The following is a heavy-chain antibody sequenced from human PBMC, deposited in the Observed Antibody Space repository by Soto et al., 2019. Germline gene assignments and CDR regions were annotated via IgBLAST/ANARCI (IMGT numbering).Heavy chain of an antibody. V-gene: IGHV1-69*02. CDR3: AKSLLFVDHAYMDV. D-gene: IGHD2-15*01. CDR2: IIPIQNKA. Sequence: QVHLVQSGAELKKSGSSVKVSCEASGGSFMSYSFTWVRQAPGQGLEWMGRIIPIQNKANYALKFQDRVTITADRSTRTVYMDLRSLRPEDTAVYHCAKSLLFVDHAYMDVWGKGTTVTVSS. J-gene: IGHJ6*03. CDR1: GGSFMSYS.